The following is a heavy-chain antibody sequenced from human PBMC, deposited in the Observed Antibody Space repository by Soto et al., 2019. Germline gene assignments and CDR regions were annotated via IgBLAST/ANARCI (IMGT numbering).Heavy chain of an antibody. Sequence: GGSLRLSCAASGFTFSSYAMSWVRQAPGKGLEWVSGISGSGGSTYYADSVKGRFTISRDNSKNTLYLQMNSLRAEDTAVYYCAKDGYSGYGRAWFDPWGQGTQVTVSS. CDR2: ISGSGGST. V-gene: IGHV3-23*01. D-gene: IGHD5-12*01. CDR3: AKDGYSGYGRAWFDP. CDR1: GFTFSSYA. J-gene: IGHJ5*02.